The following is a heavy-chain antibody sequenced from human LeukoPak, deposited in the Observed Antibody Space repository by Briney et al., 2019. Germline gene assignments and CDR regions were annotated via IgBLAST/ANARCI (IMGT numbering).Heavy chain of an antibody. CDR1: GYTFTSYD. D-gene: IGHD6-13*01. Sequence: ASVKVSCKASGYTFTSYDINWVRQATGQGLEWMGWMNPNSGNTGYAQKFQGRVTITRNTSISTAYMELSSLRSEDTAVYYCARDGIAAAGAATRPGYYYYMDVWGKGTTVTVSS. V-gene: IGHV1-8*03. CDR2: MNPNSGNT. CDR3: ARDGIAAAGAATRPGYYYYMDV. J-gene: IGHJ6*03.